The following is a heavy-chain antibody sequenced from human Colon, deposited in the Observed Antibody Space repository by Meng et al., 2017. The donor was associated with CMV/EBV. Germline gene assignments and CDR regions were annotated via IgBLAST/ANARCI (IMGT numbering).Heavy chain of an antibody. CDR2: ISSGGHST. J-gene: IGHJ4*02. D-gene: IGHD2-2*01. CDR3: ASLVGYCSSTSCSEGDY. Sequence: GESLKISCAASGFTFSDYAINWVRQAPGKGLEWVSSISSGGHSTHHADSVKGRFTISRNSSENTVYLQMNSLRADDTAFYYCASLVGYCSSTSCSEGDYWGQGTLVTVSS. CDR1: GFTFSDYA. V-gene: IGHV3-23*01.